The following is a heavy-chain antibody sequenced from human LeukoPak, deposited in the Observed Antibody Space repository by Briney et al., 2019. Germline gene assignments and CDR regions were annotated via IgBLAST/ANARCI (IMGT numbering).Heavy chain of an antibody. J-gene: IGHJ4*02. CDR2: VYYTGST. Sequence: SDTLSLTCTVSGGSLSPYYWSWIRQPPGKGLEWIGYVYYTGSTDYNPSLKSRVTISVDTSKNQFSLKLSSVAAADTAVYYCVRDRHWTNDWVFDYWGQGTLVTVSS. D-gene: IGHD1/OR15-1a*01. CDR1: GGSLSPYY. V-gene: IGHV4-59*01. CDR3: VRDRHWTNDWVFDY.